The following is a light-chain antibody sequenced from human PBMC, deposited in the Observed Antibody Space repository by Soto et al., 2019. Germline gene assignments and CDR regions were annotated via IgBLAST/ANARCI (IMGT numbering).Light chain of an antibody. V-gene: IGLV2-14*01. CDR3: SSYTTSSSYV. Sequence: QSVLTQPASVSGSPGQSITISCTGTSSDVGGFNYVSWYQQHPDKAPKLLIFDVYSRPSGISNRFSGSKSGNTASLTISGLQAEDEADYYCSSYTTSSSYVFGAGTKLTVL. CDR2: DVY. CDR1: SSDVGGFNY. J-gene: IGLJ1*01.